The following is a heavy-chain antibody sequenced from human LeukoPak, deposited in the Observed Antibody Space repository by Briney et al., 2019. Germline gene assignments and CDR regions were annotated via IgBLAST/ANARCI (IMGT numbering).Heavy chain of an antibody. V-gene: IGHV1-18*01. D-gene: IGHD1-1*01. Sequence: ASVKVSCKASGYSFSTYSISWVRQAPGQGLEWVGSIIPYSGNANSAESLQARVTLTTDTSTNTAYLELRSLRSDDTAVYYCAREDGGNDFLDFWGQGSLVTVSS. CDR1: GYSFSTYS. CDR3: AREDGGNDFLDF. CDR2: IIPYSGNA. J-gene: IGHJ4*02.